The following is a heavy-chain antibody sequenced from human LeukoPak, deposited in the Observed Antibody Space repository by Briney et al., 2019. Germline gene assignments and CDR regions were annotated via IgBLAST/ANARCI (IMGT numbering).Heavy chain of an antibody. CDR3: AKDKAPGSWHSPSDF. J-gene: IGHJ4*02. Sequence: GGSLRLSCAASGLTFRTYAMSWVRPAPGNGLEWVSGISDSGEDTYHGESVKGRFTISRDNSKNTVFLQMNSLRAYDTAKDYCAKDKAPGSWHSPSDFWGQGTVVTFSS. D-gene: IGHD6-13*01. V-gene: IGHV3-23*01. CDR2: ISDSGEDT. CDR1: GLTFRTYA.